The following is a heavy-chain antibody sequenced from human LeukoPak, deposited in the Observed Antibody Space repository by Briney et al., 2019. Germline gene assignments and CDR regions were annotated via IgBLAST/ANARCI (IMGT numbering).Heavy chain of an antibody. D-gene: IGHD1-26*01. Sequence: KFQGRVTITRDTSASTAYMELSSLRSEDTAVYYCARVRREYSGSYFDYWGQGTLVTVSS. CDR3: ARVRREYSGSYFDY. V-gene: IGHV1-3*01. J-gene: IGHJ4*02.